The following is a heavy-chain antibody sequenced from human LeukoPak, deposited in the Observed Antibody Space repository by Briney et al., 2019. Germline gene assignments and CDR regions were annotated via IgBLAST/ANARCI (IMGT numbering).Heavy chain of an antibody. J-gene: IGHJ4*02. V-gene: IGHV3-30*18. Sequence: GGSLRLSCAASGFTFSSYGMYWVRQGPGQGLPWVAVISYEGSNKYYADSVKGRFSISRDNSKNTLYLQMNNLRTEDTAVYYCAKDSMYSSGSIGYWGLGTLVTVSS. CDR2: ISYEGSNK. D-gene: IGHD6-19*01. CDR3: AKDSMYSSGSIGY. CDR1: GFTFSSYG.